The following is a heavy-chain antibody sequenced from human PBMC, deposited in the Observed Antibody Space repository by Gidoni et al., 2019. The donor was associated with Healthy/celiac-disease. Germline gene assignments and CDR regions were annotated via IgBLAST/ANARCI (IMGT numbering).Heavy chain of an antibody. Sequence: EVQLVESGGGLVKPGGSLSLSCAASGFTFSHAWMSWVRQAPGKGLEWVGRIKSKTDGGTTDYAAPVKGRFTISRDDSKNTLYLQMNSLKTEDTAVYYCTTGHCSSTSCYPFVWGQGTLVTVSS. CDR3: TTGHCSSTSCYPFV. V-gene: IGHV3-15*01. J-gene: IGHJ4*02. CDR2: IKSKTDGGTT. CDR1: GFTFSHAW. D-gene: IGHD2-2*01.